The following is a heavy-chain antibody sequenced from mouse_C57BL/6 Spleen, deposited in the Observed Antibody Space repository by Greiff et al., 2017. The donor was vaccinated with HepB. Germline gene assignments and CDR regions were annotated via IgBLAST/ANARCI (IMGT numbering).Heavy chain of an antibody. Sequence: VQLQQSGAELVRPGASVTLSCKASGYTFTDYEMHWVKQTPVHGLEWIGAIDPETGGTAYNQKFKGKAILTADKSSSTAYMELRSLTSEDSAVYYCTRDSNYAYFDYWGQGTTLTVSS. J-gene: IGHJ2*01. D-gene: IGHD2-5*01. CDR3: TRDSNYAYFDY. CDR2: IDPETGGT. CDR1: GYTFTDYE. V-gene: IGHV1-15*01.